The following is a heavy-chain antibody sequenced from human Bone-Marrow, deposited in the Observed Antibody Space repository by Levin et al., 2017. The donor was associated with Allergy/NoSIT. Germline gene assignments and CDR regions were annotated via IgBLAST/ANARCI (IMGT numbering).Heavy chain of an antibody. D-gene: IGHD3-10*01. CDR1: GFTFSSYW. CDR3: ARDRGADDY. Sequence: LSLTCAASGFTFSSYWMSWVRQAPGKGLEWVANIKQDGSEKYYVDSVKGRFTISRDNAKNSLYLQMNSLRAEDTAVYYCARDRGADDYWGQGTLVTVSS. V-gene: IGHV3-7*04. CDR2: IKQDGSEK. J-gene: IGHJ4*02.